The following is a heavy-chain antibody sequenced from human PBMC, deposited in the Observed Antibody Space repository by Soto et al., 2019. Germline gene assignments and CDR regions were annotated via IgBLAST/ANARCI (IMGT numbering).Heavy chain of an antibody. CDR1: GFTFSSYG. D-gene: IGHD3-10*01. CDR2: IWYDGSNK. CDR3: ARDLKGYYGSGGGMDV. V-gene: IGHV3-33*01. J-gene: IGHJ6*02. Sequence: ESGGGVVQPGRSLRLSCAASGFTFSSYGMHWVRQAPGKGLEWVAVIWYDGSNKYYADSVKGRFTISRDNSKNTLYLQMNSLRAEDTAVYYCARDLKGYYGSGGGMDVWGQGTTVTVSS.